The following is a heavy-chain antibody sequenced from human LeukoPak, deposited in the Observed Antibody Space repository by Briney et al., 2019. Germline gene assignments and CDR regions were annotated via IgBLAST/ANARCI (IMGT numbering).Heavy chain of an antibody. J-gene: IGHJ3*02. Sequence: PSETLSLTCTVSGGSISSYYWSWIRQPPGKGLEWIGYIYYSGSTNYNPSLKSRVTISVDTSKNQFSLKLSSVTAADTAVYYCARADYYDSSGYLDAFDIWGQGTVVTVSS. CDR2: IYYSGST. CDR3: ARADYYDSSGYLDAFDI. D-gene: IGHD3-22*01. V-gene: IGHV4-59*01. CDR1: GGSISSYY.